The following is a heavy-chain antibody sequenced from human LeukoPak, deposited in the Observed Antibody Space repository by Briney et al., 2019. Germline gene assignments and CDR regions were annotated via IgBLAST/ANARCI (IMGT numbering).Heavy chain of an antibody. CDR3: ASEIYSGSTGDY. CDR1: GGSFSGYY. V-gene: IGHV4-34*01. D-gene: IGHD1-26*01. J-gene: IGHJ4*02. CDR2: INHSGST. Sequence: SETLSLTCAVYGGSFSGYYWSWIRQPPGNGLEWIGEINHSGSTNYNPSLKSRVTISVDTSKNQFSLKLSSVTAADTALYYCASEIYSGSTGDYWGQGTLVTVSS.